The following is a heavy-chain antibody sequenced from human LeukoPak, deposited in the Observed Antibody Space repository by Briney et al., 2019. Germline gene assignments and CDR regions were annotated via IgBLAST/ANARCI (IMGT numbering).Heavy chain of an antibody. D-gene: IGHD3-9*01. CDR2: INVEGEYI. Sequence: GGSLRLSCAASGFIVSTFWMHWVRQVPGKGLVWVARINVEGEYIDYAESLKGRFPISRDSAKNTFYLQMNSLRDEDTGVYYCARHLTGPYDYWGQGTLVTVSS. J-gene: IGHJ4*02. CDR1: GFIVSTFW. V-gene: IGHV3-74*01. CDR3: ARHLTGPYDY.